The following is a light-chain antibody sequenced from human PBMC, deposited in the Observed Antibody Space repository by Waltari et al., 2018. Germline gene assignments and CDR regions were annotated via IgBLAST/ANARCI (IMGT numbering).Light chain of an antibody. V-gene: IGLV2-8*01. J-gene: IGLJ2*01. CDR2: EVA. Sequence: QSALTQPPSASGSPGQSVTISCTGTSRDVGGIDYVPWYQLHPGKAPNLLIYEVAKRPSGVPDRFSGSKSANTASLTVSDLQPEDEADYYCSSYGGSNNVLFGGGTKLTVL. CDR1: SRDVGGIDY. CDR3: SSYGGSNNVL.